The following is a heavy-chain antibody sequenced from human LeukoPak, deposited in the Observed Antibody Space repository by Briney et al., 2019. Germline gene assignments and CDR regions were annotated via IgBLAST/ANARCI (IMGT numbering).Heavy chain of an antibody. CDR3: ASTRRAAVAGRFDS. V-gene: IGHV4-4*09. CDR1: GASMSSNY. J-gene: IGHJ4*02. Sequence: KPSETLSLTCNVSGASMSSNYWSWIPQPPGKGLEWIGYIYHSGNTNYSPSLESRVTMSVDESKNQFSLRVHFVSAADTAVYYCASTRRAAVAGRFDSWGQGTLVTVSS. CDR2: IYHSGNT. D-gene: IGHD6-19*01.